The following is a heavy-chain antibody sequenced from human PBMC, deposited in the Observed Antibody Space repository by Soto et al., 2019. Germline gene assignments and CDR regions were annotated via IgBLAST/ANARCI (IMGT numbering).Heavy chain of an antibody. D-gene: IGHD3-10*01. CDR2: ISSSGYTI. CDR3: ATRSGGGGAFDI. Sequence: GGSLRLSCAASGFTFSTYEMNWVRQAPGKGLEWVSYISSSGYTIYYADSVKGRFTISRDNAKNSLYLQMNSVRAEDTAVYYCATRSGGGGAFDIWGQGTMVTV. CDR1: GFTFSTYE. J-gene: IGHJ3*02. V-gene: IGHV3-48*03.